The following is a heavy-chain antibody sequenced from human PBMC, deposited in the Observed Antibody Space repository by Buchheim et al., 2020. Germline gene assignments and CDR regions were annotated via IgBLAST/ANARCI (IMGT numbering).Heavy chain of an antibody. CDR2: INGRGDNT. V-gene: IGHV3-23*01. CDR3: AKVGSSAYFFES. J-gene: IGHJ4*02. Sequence: EVGLLESGGSLAQPGGSLILSCAASGFTFTSYLMMWVRQGPGKGLECVSTINGRGDNTYYADSVKGRFIISRDTSRHPIYLRMDSLRVEDTAIYYCAKVGSSAYFFESWGRGTL. CDR1: GFTFTSYL.